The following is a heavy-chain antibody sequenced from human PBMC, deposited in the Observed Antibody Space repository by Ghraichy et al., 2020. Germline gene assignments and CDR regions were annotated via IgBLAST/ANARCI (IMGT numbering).Heavy chain of an antibody. CDR2: IWFDGSIK. CDR3: ARDWYYYDSSGYYYETWDY. V-gene: IGHV3-33*01. Sequence: GESLNISCAASGFTFSSHGMHWVRQAPGKGLEWVGVIWFDGSIKYYADSVKGRFTISRDNSNNTVYLQMNSLRAEDTAVYYCARDWYYYDSSGYYYETWDYWGQGTLVTVST. D-gene: IGHD3-22*01. CDR1: GFTFSSHG. J-gene: IGHJ4*02.